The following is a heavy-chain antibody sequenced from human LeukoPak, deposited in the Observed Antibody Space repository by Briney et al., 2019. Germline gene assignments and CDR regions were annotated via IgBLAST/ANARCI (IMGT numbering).Heavy chain of an antibody. V-gene: IGHV4-59*01. CDR1: GGSIRSYY. CDR2: IYYTGNT. J-gene: IGHJ4*02. Sequence: SETLSLTCTISGGSIRSYYWSWIRQSPGKGLEYIGYIYYTGNTNPNPSLKSRVTISSDTSKNQFSLKVNSVTAADTAVYYCARALTPGYCSGGTCSYFDYWGQGILVTVSS. CDR3: ARALTPGYCSGGTCSYFDY. D-gene: IGHD2-15*01.